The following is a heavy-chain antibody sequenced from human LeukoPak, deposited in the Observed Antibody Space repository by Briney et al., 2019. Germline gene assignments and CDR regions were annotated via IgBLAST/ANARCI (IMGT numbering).Heavy chain of an antibody. CDR2: ITWNSNDI. CDR3: ASPRPYSSSWYSYDY. D-gene: IGHD6-13*01. CDR1: GFTFDDYA. V-gene: IGHV3-9*01. Sequence: GRSLRLSCAASGFTFDDYAMHWVRQVPGKGLEWVSGITWNSNDIGYADSVRGRFTISRDNAKNSLYLQMNSLRPEDTAVYYCASPRPYSSSWYSYDYWGQGTLVTVSS. J-gene: IGHJ4*02.